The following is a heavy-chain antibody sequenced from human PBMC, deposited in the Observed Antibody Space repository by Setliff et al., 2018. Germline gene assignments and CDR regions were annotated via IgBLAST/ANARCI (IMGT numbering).Heavy chain of an antibody. D-gene: IGHD3-22*01. V-gene: IGHV1-3*01. CDR3: ARRPYDSSGYFNY. CDR1: GYIFTYYA. Sequence: ASVKFSCKASGYIFTYYAIHWVRQAPGQRLEWMGWINAGNGNTKYSQKFQGRVTITRDTSASTAYMELSSLTSEDTAVYYCARRPYDSSGYFNYWGQGTLVTSPQ. J-gene: IGHJ4*02. CDR2: INAGNGNT.